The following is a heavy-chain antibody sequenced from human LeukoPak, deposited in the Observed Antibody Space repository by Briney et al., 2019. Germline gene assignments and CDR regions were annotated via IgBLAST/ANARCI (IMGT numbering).Heavy chain of an antibody. CDR1: GDSISSYY. Sequence: SETLSLTCTVSGDSISSYYWSWIRQPPGKGLEWIGYIYHRTTNYNPSLKSRVTISVDTSKNQFSLKLTSVTAADTAVYYCARTTSYDKAWFDPWGQGTLVTVSS. CDR3: ARTTSYDKAWFDP. D-gene: IGHD3-22*01. J-gene: IGHJ5*02. V-gene: IGHV4-59*01. CDR2: IYHRTT.